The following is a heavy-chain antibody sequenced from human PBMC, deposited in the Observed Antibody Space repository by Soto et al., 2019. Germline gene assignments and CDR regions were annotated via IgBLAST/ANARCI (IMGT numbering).Heavy chain of an antibody. CDR2: ISGSGSTM. CDR1: GXTFSDYC. D-gene: IGHD3-16*01. J-gene: IGHJ4*02. CDR3: ARDHFYYASDL. V-gene: IGHV3-11*01. Sequence: GSLRLSCAAPGXTFSDYCMTWIRQATGKGLELVSKISGSGSTMFYADSAKGRLTVSRENSKNSLYLQMNRMRAEDTAVYYCARDHFYYASDLWGQGTPGTVSS.